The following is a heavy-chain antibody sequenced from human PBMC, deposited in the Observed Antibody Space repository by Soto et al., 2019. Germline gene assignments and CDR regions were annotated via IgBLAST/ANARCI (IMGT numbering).Heavy chain of an antibody. D-gene: IGHD2-15*01. CDR2: ISYDGNNK. CDR1: GFTFSSYA. J-gene: IGHJ6*01. Sequence: QVQLVESGGGVVQPGRSLRLSCAASGFTFSSYAMYWVRQAPGKGLEWMTVISYDGNNKYYADSVKGRFTISRDNSKNTLYLQMNSLGAEDTAVYYCARAGCDGGSCYTLVGLRYGMDVW. V-gene: IGHV3-30-3*01. CDR3: ARAGCDGGSCYTLVGLRYGMDV.